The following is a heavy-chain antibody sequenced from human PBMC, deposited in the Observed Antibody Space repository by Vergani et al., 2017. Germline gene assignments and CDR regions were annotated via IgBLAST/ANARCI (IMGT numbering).Heavy chain of an antibody. V-gene: IGHV3-9*01. Sequence: EVQLLESGGSLVQPGGSLRLSCAASGFTFDDYAMHWVRQAPGKGLEWVSGISWNSGSIGYADSVKGRFTISRDNAKNSLYLQMNSLRAEDTALYYCASKGPGNDAFDYWGQGTLVTVSS. CDR1: GFTFDDYA. J-gene: IGHJ4*02. D-gene: IGHD1-1*01. CDR2: ISWNSGSI. CDR3: ASKGPGNDAFDY.